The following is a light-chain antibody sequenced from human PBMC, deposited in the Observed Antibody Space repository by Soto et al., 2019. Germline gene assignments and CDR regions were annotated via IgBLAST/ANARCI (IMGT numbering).Light chain of an antibody. V-gene: IGKV3-20*01. Sequence: EVVLTQSPGTLSLSPGERATLSCRASPSVSSRYLTWYQQKPGQAPRLLIYGASSRATGIPDRFSGSGSGTDFILTITRLEPEDFAVYYCQQYGSSTQVTSGGGTKVEIK. CDR1: PSVSSRY. CDR3: QQYGSSTQVT. CDR2: GAS. J-gene: IGKJ4*01.